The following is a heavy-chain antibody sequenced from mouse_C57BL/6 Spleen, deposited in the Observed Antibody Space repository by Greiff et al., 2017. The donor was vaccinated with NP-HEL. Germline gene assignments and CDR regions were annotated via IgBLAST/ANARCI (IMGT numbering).Heavy chain of an antibody. D-gene: IGHD4-1*01. J-gene: IGHJ2*01. CDR2: ISNGGGST. V-gene: IGHV5-12*01. CDR3: ARHRVTGTPFDY. Sequence: EVKLVESGGGLVQPGGSLKLSCAASGFTFSDYYMYWVRQTPEKRLEWVAYISNGGGSTYYPDTVKGRFTISRDNAKNTLYLQMSRLKSEDTAMYYCARHRVTGTPFDYWGQGTTLTVSS. CDR1: GFTFSDYY.